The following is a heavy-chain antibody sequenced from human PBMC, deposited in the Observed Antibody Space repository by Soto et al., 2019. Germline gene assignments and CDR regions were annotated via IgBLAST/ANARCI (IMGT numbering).Heavy chain of an antibody. Sequence: EVQLLESGGGLVQPGGSLRLSCAASGFTFRSYGMNWVRQAPGKGLEWVSAISGSGGDTYYADSVKGRFTISRDNSKNTLYLQMNSLRAADTAVYYCAKDGYTSSWANYWYFDLWGRGTLVTVSS. D-gene: IGHD6-13*01. CDR1: GFTFRSYG. CDR3: AKDGYTSSWANYWYFDL. CDR2: ISGSGGDT. J-gene: IGHJ2*01. V-gene: IGHV3-23*01.